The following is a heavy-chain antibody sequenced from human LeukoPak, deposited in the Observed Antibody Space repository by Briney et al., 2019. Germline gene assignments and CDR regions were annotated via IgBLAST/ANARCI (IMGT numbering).Heavy chain of an antibody. J-gene: IGHJ4*02. CDR1: GFTFSDYA. CDR2: ISVSGGST. CDR3: ARHDSFIPY. V-gene: IGHV3-23*01. Sequence: GWSLRLSCVACGFTFSDYAMHWVRQARWKGVGWVSGISVSGGSTYYADSVKGRCTISRDNSKNTVSLQMNNLRAEDTAVYFCARHDSFIPYWGQGPLVTVTS. D-gene: IGHD3-16*02.